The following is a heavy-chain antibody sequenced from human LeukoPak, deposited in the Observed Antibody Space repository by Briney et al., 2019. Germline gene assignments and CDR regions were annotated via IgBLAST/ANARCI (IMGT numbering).Heavy chain of an antibody. J-gene: IGHJ4*02. CDR1: GFTFSSYA. CDR3: AKDDSSGFDY. D-gene: IGHD3-22*01. Sequence: GGSLRLSCAASGFTFSSYAVSWVRQAPGKGLEWVSAISGSGGGTYYADSVKGWFTISRDNSKNMVYLQMNSLRAEDTAVYYCAKDDSSGFDYWGQGTLVTVSS. V-gene: IGHV3-23*01. CDR2: ISGSGGGT.